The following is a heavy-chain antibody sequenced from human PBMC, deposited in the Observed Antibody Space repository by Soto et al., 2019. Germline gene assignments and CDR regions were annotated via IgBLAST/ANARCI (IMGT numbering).Heavy chain of an antibody. CDR3: GRGGSDSPMAPGY. Sequence: VGSLRLSCAASGFTFSSYWMHWVRQAPGKGLVWVSRINPDGSATNYADSVKGRFTISRDNAKNTLYLQMNSLRAEDTAVFYCGRGGSDSPMAPGYWGQGTLVTVSS. CDR2: INPDGSAT. V-gene: IGHV3-74*01. J-gene: IGHJ4*02. CDR1: GFTFSSYW. D-gene: IGHD5-18*01.